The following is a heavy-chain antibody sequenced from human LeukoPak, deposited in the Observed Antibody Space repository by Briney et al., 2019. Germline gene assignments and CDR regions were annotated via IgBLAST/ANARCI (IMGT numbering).Heavy chain of an antibody. J-gene: IGHJ4*02. Sequence: AASVRVSCKASGYTFTGYYMHWVRQAPGQGLEWMGWINPNSGGTNYAQKFQGRVTMTRDTSISTAYMELSRLRSDDTAVYYCARAVVVVPAAIYDDSSGYLFDYWGQGTLVTVSS. CDR2: INPNSGGT. CDR3: ARAVVVVPAAIYDDSSGYLFDY. V-gene: IGHV1-2*02. CDR1: GYTFTGYY. D-gene: IGHD2-2*02.